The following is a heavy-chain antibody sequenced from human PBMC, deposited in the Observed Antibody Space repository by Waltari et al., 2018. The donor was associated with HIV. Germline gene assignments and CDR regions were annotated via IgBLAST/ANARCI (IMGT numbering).Heavy chain of an antibody. D-gene: IGHD3-16*02. CDR1: GSSFSDYR. J-gene: IGHJ4*02. V-gene: IGHV3-7*01. Sequence: EVQLVESGGGLVQPGGSLRLSCAASGSSFSDYRMRWVRQAQGKGLEWVANIKQDGSEIYYVDSVKGRFTISRDNAKKSLYLQMNSLRVEDTAVYYCARDGGYLLFDYWGQGTRVTVSS. CDR2: IKQDGSEI. CDR3: ARDGGYLLFDY.